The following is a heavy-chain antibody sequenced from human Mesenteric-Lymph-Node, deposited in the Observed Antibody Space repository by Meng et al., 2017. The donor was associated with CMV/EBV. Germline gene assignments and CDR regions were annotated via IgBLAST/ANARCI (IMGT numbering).Heavy chain of an antibody. J-gene: IGHJ4*02. D-gene: IGHD2-2*01. V-gene: IGHV1-69*10. Sequence: SVKVSCKASGGTFSSYAISWVRQAPGQGLEWMGGIIPILGIANYAQKFQGRVTNTADKSTSTAYMELSSLRSEDTAVYYCATDIVVVPAAKELADYWGQGTPVTVSS. CDR2: IIPILGIA. CDR3: ATDIVVVPAAKELADY. CDR1: GGTFSSYA.